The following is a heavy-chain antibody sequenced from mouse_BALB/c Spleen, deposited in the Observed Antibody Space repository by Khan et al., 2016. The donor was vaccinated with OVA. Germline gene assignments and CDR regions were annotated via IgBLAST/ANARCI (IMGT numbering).Heavy chain of an antibody. Sequence: QVQLQQSGAELMKPGASVKISCKATGYTFSSYWIEWVKQRPGHGLEWIGEILPGSGSTNYNEKFKGKATFTADTSSNTAYMQLSSLTSDDSAVYYCAIGAYGNDVGFAYWGQGTLVTVSA. D-gene: IGHD2-2*01. CDR1: GYTFSSYW. V-gene: IGHV1-9*01. CDR2: ILPGSGST. J-gene: IGHJ3*01. CDR3: AIGAYGNDVGFAY.